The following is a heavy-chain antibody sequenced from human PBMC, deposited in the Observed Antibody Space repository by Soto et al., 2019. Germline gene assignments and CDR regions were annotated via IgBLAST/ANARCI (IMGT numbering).Heavy chain of an antibody. V-gene: IGHV1-2*04. Sequence: ASVKVSCKASGYTFTGYYMHWVRQAPGQGLEWMGWINPNSGGTNYAQKLQGWVTMTRDTSISTAYMELSRLRSDDTAVYYCAREEIAAAGSYYYYGMDVWGQGTTVTVSS. CDR2: INPNSGGT. CDR3: AREEIAAAGSYYYYGMDV. CDR1: GYTFTGYY. D-gene: IGHD6-13*01. J-gene: IGHJ6*02.